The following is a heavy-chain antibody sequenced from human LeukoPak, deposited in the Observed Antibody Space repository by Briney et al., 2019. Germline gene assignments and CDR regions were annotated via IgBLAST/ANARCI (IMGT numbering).Heavy chain of an antibody. Sequence: GGSLRLSCAASGFTFSSYSMNWVRQAPGKGLEYVSYISSGSGTIYYADSVKGRSTISRDNAKNSLYLQMNSLRAEDTAVYYCARDEGGRITMIVVVPDAFDIWGQGTMVTVSS. CDR2: ISSGSGTI. J-gene: IGHJ3*02. CDR1: GFTFSSYS. D-gene: IGHD3-22*01. V-gene: IGHV3-48*04. CDR3: ARDEGGRITMIVVVPDAFDI.